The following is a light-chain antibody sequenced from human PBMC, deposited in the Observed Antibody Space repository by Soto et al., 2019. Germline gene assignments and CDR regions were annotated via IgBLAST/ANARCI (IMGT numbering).Light chain of an antibody. CDR2: GAS. J-gene: IGKJ1*01. CDR3: QQYGSSPWT. V-gene: IGKV3-20*01. CDR1: LSVDSSY. Sequence: EIVLTQSPGTLSLSPGERATLSCRASLSVDSSYLAWYQQKPGLAPRLLIYGASSRATGIPDRFSGSGSGTDFTLTISRLEPEDFAVYYCQQYGSSPWTFGQGTKVEIK.